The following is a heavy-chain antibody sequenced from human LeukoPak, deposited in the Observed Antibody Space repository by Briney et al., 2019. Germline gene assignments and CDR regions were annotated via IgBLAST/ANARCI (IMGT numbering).Heavy chain of an antibody. V-gene: IGHV3-23*01. J-gene: IGHJ4*02. CDR2: IIGNGGDI. CDR1: GFTFNTYA. CDR3: AKDRIPDGRYSIDF. D-gene: IGHD5-24*01. Sequence: GGSLRLSCAASGFTFNTYAINWVRQAPGKGLEWVSVIIGNGGDIHYAGSVRGRFTISRDNSKNTLYLQMNSLRVYDTAVYYCAKDRIPDGRYSIDFWGPGTLVTVSS.